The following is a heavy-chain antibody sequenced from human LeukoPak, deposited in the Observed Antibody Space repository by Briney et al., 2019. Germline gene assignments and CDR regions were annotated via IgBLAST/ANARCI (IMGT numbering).Heavy chain of an antibody. CDR3: ARAPGYYFDY. Sequence: GGSLRFSCAASGFTFSSYWMHWVRQGPGKGLVWVSRIKSDGSSTYYADSVKGRFTTSRDNAKNTLYLQMNSLRAEDTAVYYCARAPGYYFDYWGQGTLVTVSS. CDR1: GFTFSSYW. J-gene: IGHJ4*02. D-gene: IGHD6-25*01. CDR2: IKSDGSST. V-gene: IGHV3-74*01.